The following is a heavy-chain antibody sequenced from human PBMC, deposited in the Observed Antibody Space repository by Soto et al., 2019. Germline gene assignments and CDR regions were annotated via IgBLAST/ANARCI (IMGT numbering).Heavy chain of an antibody. V-gene: IGHV3-30*18. D-gene: IGHD3-10*01. Sequence: LRLSCAASGFTFSSYGMHWVRQAPGKGLEWVAVISYDGSNKYYADSVKGRFTISRDNSKNTLYLQMNSLRAEDTAVYYCAKDRGGPHRYWGQGTLVTVSS. CDR1: GFTFSSYG. J-gene: IGHJ4*02. CDR3: AKDRGGPHRY. CDR2: ISYDGSNK.